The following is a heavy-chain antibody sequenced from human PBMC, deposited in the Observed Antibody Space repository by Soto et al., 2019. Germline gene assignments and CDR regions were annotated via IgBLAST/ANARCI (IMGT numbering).Heavy chain of an antibody. Sequence: ASVKVSCKASGYTFTSYYMHWVRQAPGQGLEWMGIINPSGGSTSYAQKFQGRVTMTRDTSTSTVYMELSSLRSEDTTVYYCASRGIVVEPAAMLGYYYGMDVWGQGTTVTVSS. CDR2: INPSGGST. V-gene: IGHV1-46*01. J-gene: IGHJ6*02. CDR1: GYTFTSYY. CDR3: ASRGIVVEPAAMLGYYYGMDV. D-gene: IGHD2-2*01.